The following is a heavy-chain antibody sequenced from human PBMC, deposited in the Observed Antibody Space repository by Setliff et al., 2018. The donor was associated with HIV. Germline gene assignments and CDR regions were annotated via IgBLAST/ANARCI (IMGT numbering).Heavy chain of an antibody. V-gene: IGHV4-39*07. J-gene: IGHJ4*02. CDR3: ADPPAGL. CDR2: IYYSGST. Sequence: PSETLSLTCTVSGGSISSSSYYWGWIRQPPGKGLEWIGSIYYSGSTYYNPSLKSRVTISVDKSKNQFSLKLNSVTAADTAMYYCADPPAGLWGQGILVTVSS. CDR1: GGSISSSSYY. D-gene: IGHD2-21*02.